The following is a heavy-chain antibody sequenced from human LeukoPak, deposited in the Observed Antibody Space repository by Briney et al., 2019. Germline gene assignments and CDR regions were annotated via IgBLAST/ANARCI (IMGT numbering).Heavy chain of an antibody. CDR1: GFTFSTYA. V-gene: IGHV3-23*01. Sequence: PGESLRLSCAASGFTFSTYAMSWVRQAPGKGLEWVSAISGSGGSTYYADSVKGRFTISRDNSKKTLYLQMNSLRAEDTAVYYCAKEPLGYFDYWGQGTLVTVSS. J-gene: IGHJ4*02. CDR3: AKEPLGYFDY. CDR2: ISGSGGST.